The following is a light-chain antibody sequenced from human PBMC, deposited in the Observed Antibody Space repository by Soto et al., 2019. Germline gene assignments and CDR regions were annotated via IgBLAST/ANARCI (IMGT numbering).Light chain of an antibody. Sequence: EIVLTQSPGTLSLSPGERATLSCRASQSVGRNYLAWYQQKPGQAPRLLIHRISTRATGIPDRFSGSGSATDFTLTISRLEPEDSAVYYCQQYDKAPQTFGQGTKVDIK. CDR1: QSVGRNY. CDR3: QQYDKAPQT. J-gene: IGKJ1*01. V-gene: IGKV3-20*01. CDR2: RIS.